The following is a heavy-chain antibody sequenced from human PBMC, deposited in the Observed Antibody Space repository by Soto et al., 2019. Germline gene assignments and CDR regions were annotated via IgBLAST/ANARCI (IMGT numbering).Heavy chain of an antibody. V-gene: IGHV3-30*18. CDR2: IXXDXXXX. Sequence: GVSQRPSWVASWVAFTVRNDRRHWVRQAPGKGLGWLXVIXXDXXXXXYXXXVKGRFTVSRDNARNTLYLQMNSLRSEDTALYYCEKDSVEKATFDYWGQGTLVTASS. CDR3: EKDSVEKATFDY. D-gene: IGHD2-15*01. CDR1: WVAFTVRNDR. J-gene: IGHJ4*02.